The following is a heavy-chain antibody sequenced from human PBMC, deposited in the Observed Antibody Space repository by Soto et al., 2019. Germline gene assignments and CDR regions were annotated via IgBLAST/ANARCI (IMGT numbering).Heavy chain of an antibody. J-gene: IGHJ5*02. CDR1: GYTFTSYG. CDR3: ARVRPPFDP. V-gene: IGHV1-18*01. Sequence: QVQLVQSGAEVKKPGASVKVSCKASGYTFTSYGISWVRQAPGQGLEWMGWINAYNGNTNYAQKLQGRVTMTTDTSTSTADMELRSLGSDDSAVDYRARVRPPFDPWGQGTLVTVSS. CDR2: INAYNGNT.